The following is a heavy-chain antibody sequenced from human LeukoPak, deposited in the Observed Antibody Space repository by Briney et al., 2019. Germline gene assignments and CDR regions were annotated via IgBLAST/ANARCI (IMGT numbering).Heavy chain of an antibody. V-gene: IGHV3-7*04. CDR3: ARGRYQLLP. CDR2: IKQDGSEK. CDR1: GFTFTTYW. D-gene: IGHD2-2*01. Sequence: GGSLRHSCAASGFTFTTYWVSWVRQAPGKGLEWVANIKQDGSEKYYVDSVKGRFTVSRDNAKNSLYLQMNSLRAEDTAMYYCARGRYQLLPWGQGNLVTVSS. J-gene: IGHJ4*02.